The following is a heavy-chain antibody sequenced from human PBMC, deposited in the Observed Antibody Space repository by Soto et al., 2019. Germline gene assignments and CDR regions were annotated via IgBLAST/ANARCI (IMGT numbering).Heavy chain of an antibody. J-gene: IGHJ5*02. V-gene: IGHV1-8*01. CDR1: GYTFTSYD. D-gene: IGHD6-19*01. Sequence: ASVKVSCKASGYTFTSYDINWVRQATGQGLEWMGWMNPNSGNTGYAQKFQGRVTMTRNTSISTAYMELSSVRSEDTAVYYCARKGKQWLVYRAPWFDPWGQGTLVTVSS. CDR3: ARKGKQWLVYRAPWFDP. CDR2: MNPNSGNT.